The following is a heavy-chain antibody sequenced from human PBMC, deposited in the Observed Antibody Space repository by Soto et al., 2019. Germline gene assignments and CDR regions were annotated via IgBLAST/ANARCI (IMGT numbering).Heavy chain of an antibody. J-gene: IGHJ4*02. Sequence: GGSLRLSCAASGFTFSSYSMNWVRQAPGKGLEWVSSISSSSSYIYYADSVKGRFTISRDNAKNSLYLEMNSLRAEDTAVYYCARESEDLTSNFDYWGQGTLVTVSS. CDR3: ARESEDLTSNFDY. CDR1: GFTFSSYS. CDR2: ISSSSSYI. V-gene: IGHV3-21*06.